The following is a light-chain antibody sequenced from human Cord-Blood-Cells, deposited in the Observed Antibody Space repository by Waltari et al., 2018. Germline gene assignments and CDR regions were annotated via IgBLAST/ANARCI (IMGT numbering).Light chain of an antibody. CDR1: QSVSSSY. Sequence: VLTHTHGTISVSPRVGATLACRASQSVSSSYLAWYQQKPGQAPRLLIYGASSRATGIPDRFSGSGSGTDFTLTISRLEPEDFAVYYCQQYGSSPGTFGQGTKVEIK. CDR2: GAS. V-gene: IGKV3-20*01. J-gene: IGKJ1*01. CDR3: QQYGSSPGT.